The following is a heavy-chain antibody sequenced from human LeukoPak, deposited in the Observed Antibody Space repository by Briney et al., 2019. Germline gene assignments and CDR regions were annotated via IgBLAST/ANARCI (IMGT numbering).Heavy chain of an antibody. V-gene: IGHV1-69*13. CDR1: GGTFSSYA. CDR3: ARDSSSTSCYTCGGFDY. J-gene: IGHJ4*02. CDR2: IIPIFGTA. Sequence: SVKVSCKASGGTFSSYAISWVRQAPGQGLEWMGGIIPIFGTANYAQKLQGRVTITADESTSTAYMELSSLRSEDTAVYYCARDSSSTSCYTCGGFDYWGQGTLVTVSS. D-gene: IGHD2-2*02.